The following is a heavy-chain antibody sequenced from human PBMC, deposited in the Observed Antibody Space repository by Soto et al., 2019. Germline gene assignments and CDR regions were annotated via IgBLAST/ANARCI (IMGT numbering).Heavy chain of an antibody. J-gene: IGHJ6*02. CDR1: GSTFPSSS. Sequence: SVKVSCKASGSTFPSSSMQWVRQARGQRLEWIGWIVVGSGNTNYAQKFQERVTITRNISITTAYMELSSLRSEDTAVYYCARVPVDILTGYPYYYGMDVWGQGTTVTVSS. D-gene: IGHD3-9*01. V-gene: IGHV1-58*02. CDR2: IVVGSGNT. CDR3: ARVPVDILTGYPYYYGMDV.